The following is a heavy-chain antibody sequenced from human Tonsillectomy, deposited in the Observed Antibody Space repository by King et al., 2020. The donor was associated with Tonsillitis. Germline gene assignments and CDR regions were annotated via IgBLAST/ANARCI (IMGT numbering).Heavy chain of an antibody. CDR3: ARSQPWGWELLRWGLDV. CDR2: ISYDGSKK. V-gene: IGHV3-30*04. D-gene: IGHD1-26*01. J-gene: IGHJ6*02. CDR1: GFTFNTYI. Sequence: VQLVESGGGVVQPGRSLTLSCAASGFTFNTYIMYWVRQAPGKGLEWVAVISYDGSKKYYADSVRGRFTISRDNSKNTLFLQMNSLRPEDTAVYYCARSQPWGWELLRWGLDVWGQGTTVTVSS.